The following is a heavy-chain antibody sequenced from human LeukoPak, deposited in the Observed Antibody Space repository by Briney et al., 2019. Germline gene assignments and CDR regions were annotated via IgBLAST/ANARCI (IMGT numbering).Heavy chain of an antibody. CDR1: GYIFTGYY. CDR2: INPNSGGT. D-gene: IGHD7-27*01. V-gene: IGHV1-2*02. CDR3: ARAGPSHLNWATDAFHI. Sequence: SVKLSCKASGYIFTGYYMHWVRHAPGQRLEWMGWINPNSGGTNYAQKFQGRVTMTRDRSISTAYMELTRLTSDDTAVYYCARAGPSHLNWATDAFHIWVQGTMATVSS. J-gene: IGHJ3*02.